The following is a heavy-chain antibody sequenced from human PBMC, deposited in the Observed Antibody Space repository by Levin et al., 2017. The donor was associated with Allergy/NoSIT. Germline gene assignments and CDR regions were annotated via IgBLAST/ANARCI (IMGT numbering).Heavy chain of an antibody. V-gene: IGHV3-9*01. J-gene: IGHJ4*02. Sequence: GGSLRLSCAASGFTFDDYAMHWVRQAPGKGLEWVSGISWSSGSIGYADSVKGRFTISRDNAKNSLYLQMNSLRAEDTALYYCAKDSGSSGAGGCDYWGQGTLVTVSS. CDR2: ISWSSGSI. CDR1: GFTFDDYA. D-gene: IGHD6-19*01. CDR3: AKDSGSSGAGGCDY.